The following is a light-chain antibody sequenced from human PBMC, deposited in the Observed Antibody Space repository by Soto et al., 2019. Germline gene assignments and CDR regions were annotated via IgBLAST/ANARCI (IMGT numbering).Light chain of an antibody. V-gene: IGKV3-20*01. CDR1: QSVSWSY. Sequence: EIVLTQSPGTLSLSPGERATLSCRASQSVSWSYLAWYQQKPGQAPRLLIYGASSRATGIPDRFSGSGSGTDFTLTISRLEPEDFAVYYCQQYGSSPPWTFGQGTKVEIK. CDR2: GAS. J-gene: IGKJ1*01. CDR3: QQYGSSPPWT.